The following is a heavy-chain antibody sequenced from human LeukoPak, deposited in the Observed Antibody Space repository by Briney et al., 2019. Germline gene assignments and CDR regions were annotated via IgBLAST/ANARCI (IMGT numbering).Heavy chain of an antibody. Sequence: PGGSLRLSCKASGFTFSRYGMNWVRQAPGRGLEWLSYVSGPGTTTKYADSVKGRFTIPRDNDKNSLYLQMNSLRAEDTAVYYCARDWIWGQGTMVTVSS. V-gene: IGHV3-48*01. J-gene: IGHJ3*02. CDR1: GFTFSRYG. CDR2: VSGPGTTT. CDR3: ARDWI.